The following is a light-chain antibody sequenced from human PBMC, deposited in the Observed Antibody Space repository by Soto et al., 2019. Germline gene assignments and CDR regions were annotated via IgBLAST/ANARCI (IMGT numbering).Light chain of an antibody. CDR1: KSVSIY. Sequence: EIVLTQYPATLSVSPGERATLSCWASKSVSIYLAWYQQKPGQAPRLLIYDASNRASGIPARFSGSGAQTAFTLTINSVKPDDSAVYYCQLTDSWRRSFGQGTKLEI. V-gene: IGKV3D-11*02. J-gene: IGKJ2*01. CDR3: QLTDSWRRS. CDR2: DAS.